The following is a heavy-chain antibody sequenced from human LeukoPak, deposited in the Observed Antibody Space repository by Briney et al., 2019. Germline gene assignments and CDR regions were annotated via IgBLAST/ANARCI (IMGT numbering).Heavy chain of an antibody. Sequence: ASVKVSCKASGYTFTSYDINWVRQATGQGLEWMGWMNPNSGNTGYAQKFQGRVTMTRNTSISTAYMELSSLRSEDTAVYYCTRVVVVTAIVDKIDYWGQGTLVTVSS. V-gene: IGHV1-8*01. D-gene: IGHD2-21*02. CDR2: MNPNSGNT. CDR3: TRVVVVTAIVDKIDY. J-gene: IGHJ4*02. CDR1: GYTFTSYD.